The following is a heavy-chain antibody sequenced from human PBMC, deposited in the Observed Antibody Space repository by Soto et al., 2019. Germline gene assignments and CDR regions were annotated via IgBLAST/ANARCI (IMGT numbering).Heavy chain of an antibody. CDR2: IGTAGDT. D-gene: IGHD3-10*01. Sequence: GGSLRLSCAASGFTFSSYDMHWVRQATGKGLEWVSAIGTAGDTYYPGSVKGRFTISRENAKNSLYLQMNSLRAEDTAVYYCARETGSGSYYKVLGFKSDGMDVWGQGTTVTVSS. CDR1: GFTFSSYD. CDR3: ARETGSGSYYKVLGFKSDGMDV. V-gene: IGHV3-13*01. J-gene: IGHJ6*02.